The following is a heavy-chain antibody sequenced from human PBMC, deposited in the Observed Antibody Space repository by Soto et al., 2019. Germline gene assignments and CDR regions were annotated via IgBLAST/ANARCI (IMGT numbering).Heavy chain of an antibody. J-gene: IGHJ4*02. Sequence: GGSLRLSCAAAGVTFSSYAMSWVRQAPGKGLEWVSAISGSGGSTYYADSVKGRFTISRDNSKNTLYLQMNSLRAEDTAVYYCAKTIWEEDFIVVVPAAMLYYFDYWGQGTLVTVSS. D-gene: IGHD2-2*01. V-gene: IGHV3-23*01. CDR3: AKTIWEEDFIVVVPAAMLYYFDY. CDR1: GVTFSSYA. CDR2: ISGSGGST.